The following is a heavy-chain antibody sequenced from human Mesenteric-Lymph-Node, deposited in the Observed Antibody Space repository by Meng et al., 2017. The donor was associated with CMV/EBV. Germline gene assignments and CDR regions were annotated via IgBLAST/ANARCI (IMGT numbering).Heavy chain of an antibody. J-gene: IGHJ4*02. Sequence: SGFIFSSYWMHWVRQAPGKGPVWVSRIHSDGSITSHADSVKGRFTISRDNSKNTLYLQMNSLRAEDTAVYYCAREDQTYSSSWYSLDYWGQGTLVTVSS. V-gene: IGHV3-74*01. D-gene: IGHD6-13*01. CDR1: GFIFSSYW. CDR2: IHSDGSIT. CDR3: AREDQTYSSSWYSLDY.